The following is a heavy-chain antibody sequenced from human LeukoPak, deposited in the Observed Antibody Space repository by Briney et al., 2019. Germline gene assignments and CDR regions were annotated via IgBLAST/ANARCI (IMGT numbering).Heavy chain of an antibody. Sequence: PSETLSLTCAVYGGSFSGYYWSWIRQPPGKGLEWTGEINHSGSTNYNPSLKSRVTISVDTSKNQFSLKLSSVTAADTAVYYCARTPWLVPNYFDYWGQGTLVTVSS. D-gene: IGHD6-19*01. CDR3: ARTPWLVPNYFDY. V-gene: IGHV4-34*01. CDR1: GGSFSGYY. CDR2: INHSGST. J-gene: IGHJ4*02.